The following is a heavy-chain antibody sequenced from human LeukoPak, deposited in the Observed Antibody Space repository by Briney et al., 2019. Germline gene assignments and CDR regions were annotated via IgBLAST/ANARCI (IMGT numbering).Heavy chain of an antibody. Sequence: PGGSLRLSCAASGLTFSSHWMHWVRQAPGKGLVWVSRITNDGSSTTYADSVKGRFTISRDNAKNTLYLQMNSLRADDTAVYYCARGGPAGVATNDYWGQGALVTVSS. J-gene: IGHJ4*02. V-gene: IGHV3-74*01. CDR2: ITNDGSST. D-gene: IGHD5-24*01. CDR1: GLTFSSHW. CDR3: ARGGPAGVATNDY.